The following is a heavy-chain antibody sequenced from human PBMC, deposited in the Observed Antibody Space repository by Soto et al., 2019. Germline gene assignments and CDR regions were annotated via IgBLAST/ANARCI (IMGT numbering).Heavy chain of an antibody. D-gene: IGHD5-18*01. V-gene: IGHV4-31*03. CDR2: IYYSGNT. CDR3: ARDRLMATAGTARHYFGLDV. J-gene: IGHJ6*02. CDR1: GCSIRSGVYY. Sequence: TLALTCTFSGCSIRSGVYYWSWVRQNPRRGLEWIGNIYYSGNTCYNPSLKSRLTISVDTSKNQFSLNLSSVTAADTAVYYCARDRLMATAGTARHYFGLDVWGQGTTVTVSS.